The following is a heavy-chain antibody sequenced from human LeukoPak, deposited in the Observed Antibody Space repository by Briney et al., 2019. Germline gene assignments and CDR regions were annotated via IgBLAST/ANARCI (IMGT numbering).Heavy chain of an antibody. Sequence: SQTLSLTCAVSGGSISSGGYSWSWIRQPPGKGLEWIGYIYHSGSTYYNPSLKGRVTISVDRSKNQFSLKLSSVTAADTAVYYCARSVVATIGRYYYYYGMDVWGQGTTVTVSS. D-gene: IGHD5-12*01. CDR1: GGSISSGGYS. J-gene: IGHJ6*02. CDR2: IYHSGST. V-gene: IGHV4-30-2*01. CDR3: ARSVVATIGRYYYYYGMDV.